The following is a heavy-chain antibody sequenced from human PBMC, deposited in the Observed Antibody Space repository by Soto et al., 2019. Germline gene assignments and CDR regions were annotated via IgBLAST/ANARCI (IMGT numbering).Heavy chain of an antibody. CDR1: GFIFSNYG. V-gene: IGHV3-33*01. J-gene: IGHJ2*01. CDR2: IWYDGSHE. CDR3: ARDRYSYDSRAYQGVDWYFDL. D-gene: IGHD3-22*01. Sequence: QVQLVESGGGVVQPGRSLRLSCAASGFIFSNYGMHWVRQAPGKGLEWVAVIWYDGSHESYADSVKGRFTISRDNSKNTLFLQMNSLRAEDTAVYYCARDRYSYDSRAYQGVDWYFDLWRRGTLVTVSS.